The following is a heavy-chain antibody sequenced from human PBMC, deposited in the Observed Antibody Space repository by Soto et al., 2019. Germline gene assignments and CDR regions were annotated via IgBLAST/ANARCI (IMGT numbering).Heavy chain of an antibody. Sequence: PSXTLSLTCTVSGGSITSCGSYWIWIRQHPGKGLEWIGYIYYSGSTYYNPSLKSRVTISVDTSKNQFSLKLSSVTAADTAVYYCARRSTSILDYWGQGTLVTVSS. V-gene: IGHV4-31*03. CDR3: ARRSTSILDY. D-gene: IGHD2-21*01. CDR2: IYYSGST. CDR1: GGSITSCGSY. J-gene: IGHJ4*02.